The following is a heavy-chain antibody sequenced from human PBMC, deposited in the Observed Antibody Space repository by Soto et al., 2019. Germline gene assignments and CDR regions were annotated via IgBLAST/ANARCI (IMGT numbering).Heavy chain of an antibody. CDR3: ARVPTRSSSGHYYSYYGMDV. D-gene: IGHD6-19*01. CDR1: GGTFSSYA. J-gene: IGHJ6*02. Sequence: QVQLVQSGAEVKKPGSSVKVSCKASGGTFSSYAISWVRQAPGQGLEWMGGIIPIFGTANYAQKFQGRVTITADESTSTAYMELSSLRSEDTAVYYCARVPTRSSSGHYYSYYGMDVWGQGTTVTVSS. V-gene: IGHV1-69*12. CDR2: IIPIFGTA.